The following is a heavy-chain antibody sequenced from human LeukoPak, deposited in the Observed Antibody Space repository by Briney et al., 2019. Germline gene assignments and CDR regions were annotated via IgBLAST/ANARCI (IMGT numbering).Heavy chain of an antibody. V-gene: IGHV3-7*01. J-gene: IGHJ4*02. D-gene: IGHD2-2*01. Sequence: GGSLRLSCVASEFSFSAFWMTWVRQAPGKGLEWVANIKQDGSEKHYMDSAKGRFTISRDNAKNSLYLQMNSLRVEDTATHFCASGGGFRSSTFDCSSTSCPLDYWGQGALVTVSS. CDR2: IKQDGSEK. CDR1: EFSFSAFW. CDR3: ASGGGFRSSTFDCSSTSCPLDY.